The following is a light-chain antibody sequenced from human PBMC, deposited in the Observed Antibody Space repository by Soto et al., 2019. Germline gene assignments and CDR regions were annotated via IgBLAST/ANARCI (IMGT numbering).Light chain of an antibody. CDR2: EVS. CDR3: SSYTSSSPYF. CDR1: SSDVGGYNY. V-gene: IGLV2-14*01. J-gene: IGLJ1*01. Sequence: QSALTQPASVSGSPGQSITISCTGTSSDVGGYNYVSWYQQHPGKAPKLMIYEVSNRPSGVSNRFSGSKSGNTASLTISGLQADDEADYYCSSYTSSSPYFFGTGTKLTVL.